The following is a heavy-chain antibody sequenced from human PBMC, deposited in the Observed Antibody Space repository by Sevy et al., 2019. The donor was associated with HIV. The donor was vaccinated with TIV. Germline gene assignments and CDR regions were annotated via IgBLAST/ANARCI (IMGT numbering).Heavy chain of an antibody. J-gene: IGHJ2*01. CDR3: ANDGADHPPRFLIPFDL. V-gene: IGHV3-9*01. Sequence: GGSLRLSCAASGFTFDDYAMHWVRQAPGKGLEWVSGISLNSGSIGYADSVKGRFTISRDNAKNSLYLQMNSLRAEDTALYYCANDGADHPPRFLIPFDLWCRGTLVTVSS. CDR1: GFTFDDYA. CDR2: ISLNSGSI. D-gene: IGHD3-3*01.